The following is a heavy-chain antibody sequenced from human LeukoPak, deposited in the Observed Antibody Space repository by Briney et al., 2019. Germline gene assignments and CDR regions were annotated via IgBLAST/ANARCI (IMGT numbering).Heavy chain of an antibody. J-gene: IGHJ4*02. CDR2: INPSGGTT. V-gene: IGHV1-46*04. D-gene: IGHD1-26*01. Sequence: ASVKVSCKASGYTFTTYYMHWVRQSPGQELEWVGVINPSGGTTTYAQKLQGRVTMTRDTSTSTVYMELSSLRIEDTVVYYCSRDLGGSYNDYWGQGNMFTVSS. CDR3: SRDLGGSYNDY. CDR1: GYTFTTYY.